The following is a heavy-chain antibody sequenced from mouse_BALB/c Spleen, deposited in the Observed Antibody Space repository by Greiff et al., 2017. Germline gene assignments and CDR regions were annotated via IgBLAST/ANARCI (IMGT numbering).Heavy chain of an antibody. Sequence: EVQLVESGGGLVKLGGSLKLSCAASGFTFSSYTMSWVRQTPEKRLEWVAYISNGGGSTYYPDTVKGRFTISRDNAKNTLYLQMSSLKSEDTAMYYCASLYGNYGAWFAYWGQGTLVTVSA. D-gene: IGHD2-10*02. CDR3: ASLYGNYGAWFAY. CDR1: GFTFSSYT. V-gene: IGHV5-12-2*01. J-gene: IGHJ3*01. CDR2: ISNGGGST.